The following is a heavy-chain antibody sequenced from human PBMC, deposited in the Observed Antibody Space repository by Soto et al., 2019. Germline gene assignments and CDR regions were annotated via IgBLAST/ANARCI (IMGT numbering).Heavy chain of an antibody. Sequence: PSETLSLTCTVSGGSISSGGYYWSWIRQHPGKGLEWIGYIYYSGSTYYNPSLKSRVTISVDTSKNQFSLKLSSVTAADTAVYYCARGSGSYYDRFDYWGQGTLVTVPQ. CDR1: GGSISSGGYY. V-gene: IGHV4-31*03. CDR3: ARGSGSYYDRFDY. CDR2: IYYSGST. J-gene: IGHJ4*02. D-gene: IGHD1-26*01.